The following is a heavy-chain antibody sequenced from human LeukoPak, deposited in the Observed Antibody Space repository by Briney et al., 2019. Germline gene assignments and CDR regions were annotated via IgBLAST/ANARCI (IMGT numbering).Heavy chain of an antibody. CDR2: ISGSGGST. CDR3: AKERRRDVRYFDWLLGNWFDP. V-gene: IGHV3-23*01. D-gene: IGHD3-9*01. CDR1: GFTFSNYA. Sequence: GGSPRLSCAASGFTFSNYAMSWVRQAPGKGLEWVSAISGSGGSTYYADSVKGRFTISRDNSKNTLYLQMNSLRAEDTAVYYCAKERRRDVRYFDWLLGNWFDPWGQGTLVTVSS. J-gene: IGHJ5*02.